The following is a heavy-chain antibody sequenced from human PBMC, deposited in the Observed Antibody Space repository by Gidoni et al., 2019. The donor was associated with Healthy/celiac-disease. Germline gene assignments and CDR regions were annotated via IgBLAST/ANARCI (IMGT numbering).Heavy chain of an antibody. V-gene: IGHV4-59*08. Sequence: QVQLQESGPGLVKPSETLSLTCTVSGGSISSYYWSWIRQPPGKGLEWIGYIYYSGSTNYNPSLKSRVTISVDTSKNQFSLKLSSVTAADTAVYYCARLTVTPRGGWFDPWGQGTLVTVSS. D-gene: IGHD4-17*01. CDR3: ARLTVTPRGGWFDP. CDR1: GGSISSYY. J-gene: IGHJ5*02. CDR2: IYYSGST.